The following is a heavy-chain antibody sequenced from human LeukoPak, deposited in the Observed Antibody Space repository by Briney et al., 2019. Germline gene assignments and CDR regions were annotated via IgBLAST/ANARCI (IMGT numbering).Heavy chain of an antibody. CDR1: GGSISSSRYY. J-gene: IGHJ3*02. V-gene: IGHV4-39*01. CDR3: ARVSDSSGYDDAFDI. CDR2: IYYGGNT. Sequence: SETLSLTCAVSGGSISSSRYYWGWIRQPPGKGLEWIGTIYYGGNTYYNPSLMNRVTVSVDTSKNQFSLKLSSVTAADTAVYYCARVSDSSGYDDAFDIWGQGTMVTVSS. D-gene: IGHD3-22*01.